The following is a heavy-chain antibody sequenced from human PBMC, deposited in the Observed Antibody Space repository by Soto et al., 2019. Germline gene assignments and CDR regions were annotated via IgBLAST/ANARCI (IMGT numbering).Heavy chain of an antibody. J-gene: IGHJ4*02. CDR2: VSKSDYT. V-gene: IGHV3-21*01. D-gene: IGHD6-19*01. CDR3: TREDSIIIPAVADF. Sequence: PWGSLRLSCAVSGFTFTNYGFNWVRQAPGKGLEWVSSVSKSDYTYYSDSVKGRFTISRDNAKNSVSLQMNNLRAEDTAVYYCTREDSIIIPAVADFWGQGTLVTVSS. CDR1: GFTFTNYG.